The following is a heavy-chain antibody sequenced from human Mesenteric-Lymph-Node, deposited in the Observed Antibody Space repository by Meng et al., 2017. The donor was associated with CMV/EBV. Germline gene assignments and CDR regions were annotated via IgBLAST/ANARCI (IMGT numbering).Heavy chain of an antibody. CDR3: ARGGWFDP. CDR1: GGSFSGYY. CDR2: INHSGSP. V-gene: IGHV4-34*01. J-gene: IGHJ5*02. Sequence: TLSLTCAVYGGSFSGYYWGWIRQPPGKGLEWIGEINHSGSPNYNPSLKSRVTISVGTSKNQFSLKLSSVTAADTAVYYCARGGWFDPWGQGTLVTVSS.